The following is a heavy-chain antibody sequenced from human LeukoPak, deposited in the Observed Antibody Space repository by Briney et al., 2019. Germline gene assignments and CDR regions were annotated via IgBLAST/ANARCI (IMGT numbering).Heavy chain of an antibody. CDR3: ARDRSYAVNQGGWLDP. J-gene: IGHJ5*02. V-gene: IGHV3-30*01. D-gene: IGHD2-2*01. CDR1: GFTFSNFA. Sequence: PGRSLRLSCVASGFTFSNFAIHWVRQGPGKGLEWVAVTTGDGRKKYYADSVKGRFTTSRDNSKNTLYLQMNSLRTDDTAIYYCARDRSYAVNQGGWLDPWGQGTLVSVSS. CDR2: TTGDGRKK.